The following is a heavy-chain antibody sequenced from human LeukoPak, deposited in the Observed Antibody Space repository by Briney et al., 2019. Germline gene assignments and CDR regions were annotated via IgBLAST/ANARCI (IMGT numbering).Heavy chain of an antibody. CDR2: ISWNSGSI. Sequence: PGRSLRLSCAASGFTFDDYAMHWVRQAPGKGLEWVSGISWNSGSIGYADSVKGRFTISRDNAKNSLYLQMNSLRAEDTALYYCAKDIFGDTGHAFDTWGQGTMVTVSS. CDR1: GFTFDDYA. J-gene: IGHJ3*02. D-gene: IGHD3-10*01. CDR3: AKDIFGDTGHAFDT. V-gene: IGHV3-9*01.